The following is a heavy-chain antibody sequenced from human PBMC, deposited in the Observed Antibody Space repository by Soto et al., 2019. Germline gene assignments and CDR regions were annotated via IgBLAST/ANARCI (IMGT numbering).Heavy chain of an antibody. CDR3: ARRGVTPPQIHDY. Sequence: PSETLSLTCAVYGGSFSGYYWSWIRQPPGKGLEWIGEINHSGSTNYNPSLKSRVTISVDTSKNQFSLKLSSVSAADRAVYYCARRGVTPPQIHDYSGQGTLVIVSS. CDR1: GGSFSGYY. CDR2: INHSGST. J-gene: IGHJ4*02. D-gene: IGHD4-4*01. V-gene: IGHV4-34*01.